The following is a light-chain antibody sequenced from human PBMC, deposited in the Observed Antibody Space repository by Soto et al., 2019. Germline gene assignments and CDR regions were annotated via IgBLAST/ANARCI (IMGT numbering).Light chain of an antibody. CDR2: AAS. CDR1: QGISSY. CDR3: QHYYSYPFT. V-gene: IGKV1-8*01. J-gene: IGKJ3*01. Sequence: AIRMTQSPSSFSASTGDRVTITCRASQGISSYLAWYQQKPGKAPKLLIYAASTLQSGVPSRFSGSGSGTDFTLTISFLQSEDFATYYCQHYYSYPFTFGPVNKVYIK.